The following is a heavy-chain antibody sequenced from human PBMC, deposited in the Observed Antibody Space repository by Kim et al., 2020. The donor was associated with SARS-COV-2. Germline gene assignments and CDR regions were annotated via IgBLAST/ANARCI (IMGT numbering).Heavy chain of an antibody. J-gene: IGHJ6*02. D-gene: IGHD5-18*01. Sequence: SETLSLTCTVSGGSISSGYYYWSWIRQPPGKGLEWIGYIYYSGSTYYNPSLKSRVTISVDTSKNQFSLKLSSVTAADTAVYYCARDTILVTRYYYYGMDVWGQGTTVTVSS. V-gene: IGHV4-30-4*01. CDR3: ARDTILVTRYYYYGMDV. CDR1: GGSISSGYYY. CDR2: IYYSGST.